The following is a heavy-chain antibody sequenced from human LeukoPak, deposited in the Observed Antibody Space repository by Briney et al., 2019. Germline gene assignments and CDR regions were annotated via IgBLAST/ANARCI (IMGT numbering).Heavy chain of an antibody. CDR1: GYTFTSYY. CDR2: ISAYNGNT. J-gene: IGHJ3*02. Sequence: GASVKVSCKASGYTFTSYYMHWVRQAPGQGLEWMGWISAYNGNTNYAQKLQGRVTMTTDTSTSTAYMELRSLRSDDTAVYYCARDGYSSSWPGAFDIWGQGTMVTVSS. V-gene: IGHV1-18*04. CDR3: ARDGYSSSWPGAFDI. D-gene: IGHD6-13*01.